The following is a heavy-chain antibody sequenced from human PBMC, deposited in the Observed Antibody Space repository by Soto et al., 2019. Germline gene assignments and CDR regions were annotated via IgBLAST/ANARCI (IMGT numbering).Heavy chain of an antibody. Sequence: SETLSLTCTVSGGSISSYYWSWIRQPPGKGLEWIGYIYYSGRTNYNPPLKSRVTISVDTSKNQFSLKLSSVTAADTAVYYCARVEGYCSGGSCYSNFDYWGQGTLVTVSS. CDR1: GGSISSYY. CDR2: IYYSGRT. CDR3: ARVEGYCSGGSCYSNFDY. D-gene: IGHD2-15*01. V-gene: IGHV4-59*08. J-gene: IGHJ4*02.